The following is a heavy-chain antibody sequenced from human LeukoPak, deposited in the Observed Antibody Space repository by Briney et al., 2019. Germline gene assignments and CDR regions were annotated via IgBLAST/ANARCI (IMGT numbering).Heavy chain of an antibody. CDR3: ARDRELWGVVIRDAFDI. V-gene: IGHV3-30-3*01. D-gene: IGHD3-3*01. CDR1: GFTFSSYA. CDR2: ISYDGSNK. J-gene: IGHJ3*02. Sequence: GGSLRLSCAASGFTFSSYAMHWVRQAPGKGLEWVAVISYDGSNKYYADSVKGRFTISRDNSKNTLYLQMNGLRAEDTAVYYCARDRELWGVVIRDAFDIWGQGTMVTVSS.